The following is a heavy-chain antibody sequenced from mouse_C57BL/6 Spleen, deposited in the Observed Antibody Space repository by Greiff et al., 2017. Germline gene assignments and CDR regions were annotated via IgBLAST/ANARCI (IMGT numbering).Heavy chain of an antibody. Sequence: DVMLVESGGGLVQPGGSLSLSCAASGFTFTDYYMSWVRQPPGKALEWLGFIRNKANGYTTEYSASVKGRFTISRDNSQSILYLQMNALRAEDSATYYCARCPYYGSPVFDYWGQGTTLTVSS. CDR3: ARCPYYGSPVFDY. J-gene: IGHJ2*01. D-gene: IGHD1-1*01. V-gene: IGHV7-3*01. CDR2: IRNKANGYTT. CDR1: GFTFTDYY.